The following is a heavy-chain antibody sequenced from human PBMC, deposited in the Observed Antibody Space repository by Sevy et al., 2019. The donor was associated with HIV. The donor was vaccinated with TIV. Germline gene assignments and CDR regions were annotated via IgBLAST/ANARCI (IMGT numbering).Heavy chain of an antibody. D-gene: IGHD3-22*01. CDR3: TNHYDTGGRLDYFDY. CDR2: ISGSGGST. Sequence: GGSLRLSCAASGFTFSSYAMSWVRQAPGKGLEWVSAISGSGGSTYYADSVKGRFTISRDNSKNTLYLQMNSLRAEDTAIYYCTNHYDTGGRLDYFDYWGQGTLVTVSS. V-gene: IGHV3-23*01. J-gene: IGHJ4*02. CDR1: GFTFSSYA.